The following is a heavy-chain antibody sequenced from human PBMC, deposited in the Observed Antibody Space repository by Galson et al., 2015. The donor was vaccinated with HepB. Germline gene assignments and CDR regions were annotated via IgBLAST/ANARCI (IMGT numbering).Heavy chain of an antibody. CDR2: INHSGST. D-gene: IGHD6-6*01. CDR3: ARRKAARRAFDY. J-gene: IGHJ4*02. V-gene: IGHV4-34*01. Sequence: LSLTCAVYGGSFSGYYWSWIRQPPGKGLEWIGEINHSGSTNYNPSLKSRVTISVDTSKNQFSLKLSSVTAADTAVYYCARRKAARRAFDYWGQGTLVTVSS. CDR1: GGSFSGYY.